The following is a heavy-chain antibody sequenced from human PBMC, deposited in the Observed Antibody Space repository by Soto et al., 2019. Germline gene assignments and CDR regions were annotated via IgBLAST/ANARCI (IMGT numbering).Heavy chain of an antibody. V-gene: IGHV3-21*06. CDR2: ISSTTNYI. CDR3: ARESEDLTSNFDY. CDR1: GFTFTRYS. Sequence: PGGSLRRSCSASGFTFTRYSMNWVRQAPGKGLEWVSSISSTTNYIYYGDSMKGRFTISRDNAKNSLYLEMNSLRAEDTAVYYCARESEDLTSNFDYWGQGTLVTVS. J-gene: IGHJ4*02.